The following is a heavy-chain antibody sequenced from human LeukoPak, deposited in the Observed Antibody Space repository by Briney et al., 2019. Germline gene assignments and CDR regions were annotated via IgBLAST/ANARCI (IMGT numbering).Heavy chain of an antibody. V-gene: IGHV1-8*03. CDR3: AKDGRDYFVSGSHYRGVPALDY. D-gene: IGHD3-10*01. Sequence: ASVKVSCKASGYTFTSHDINWVRQATGQGLEWMGWMNPNSGNTGYAQKFQGRVTFTRNTSISTAYMELSSLRSEDTAVYYCAKDGRDYFVSGSHYRGVPALDYWGQGTLVTVSS. CDR1: GYTFTSHD. CDR2: MNPNSGNT. J-gene: IGHJ4*02.